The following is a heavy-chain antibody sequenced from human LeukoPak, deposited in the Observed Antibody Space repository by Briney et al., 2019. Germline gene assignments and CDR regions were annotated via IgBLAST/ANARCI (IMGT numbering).Heavy chain of an antibody. CDR3: ARGPGWQWLVRGFDY. CDR1: GGSFSGYY. CDR2: INHSGST. D-gene: IGHD6-19*01. J-gene: IGHJ4*02. V-gene: IGHV4-34*01. Sequence: SETLSLTCAVYGGSFSGYYWSWIRQPPGKGLEWIGEINHSGSTNYNPSLKSRVTISVDTSKNQFSLKLSSVTAADTAVYYCARGPGWQWLVRGFDYWGQGTLVTVPS.